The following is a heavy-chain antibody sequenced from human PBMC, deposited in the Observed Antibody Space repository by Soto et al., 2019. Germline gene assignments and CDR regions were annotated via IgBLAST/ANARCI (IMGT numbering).Heavy chain of an antibody. Sequence: QVQLVQSGAEVKKPGSSVKVSCKASGGTFSSYAISWVRQATEQELEWMGGIIPIFGTADYAQKFQGRVTITADESTSTGNMELSSLRSEDTAVYYCASYYDSSGYYYRGLDYLGQGTLVTVSS. CDR1: GGTFSSYA. CDR3: ASYYDSSGYYYRGLDY. J-gene: IGHJ4*02. V-gene: IGHV1-69*12. CDR2: IIPIFGTA. D-gene: IGHD3-22*01.